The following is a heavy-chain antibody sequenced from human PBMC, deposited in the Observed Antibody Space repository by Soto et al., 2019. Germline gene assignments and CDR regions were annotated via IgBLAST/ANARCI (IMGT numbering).Heavy chain of an antibody. D-gene: IGHD5-18*01. V-gene: IGHV1-69*01. CDR2: LIPVFGSP. CDR3: TRVLGYTFEPGKTRYYAMDV. CDR1: GGTFSKDA. J-gene: IGHJ6*02. Sequence: QVQLVQSGAEVKKPGSSVTVSCKTSGGTFSKDAINWVRQAPGQGLEWMGWLIPVFGSPIYAQKFQGRVRITADESTSTALMDLSSLRSEDTAVYYCTRVLGYTFEPGKTRYYAMDVWGQGTTVSVSS.